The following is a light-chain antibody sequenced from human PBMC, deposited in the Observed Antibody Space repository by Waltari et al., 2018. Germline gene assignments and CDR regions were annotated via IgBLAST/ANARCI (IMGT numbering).Light chain of an antibody. CDR2: GKN. CDR1: SLRYYY. J-gene: IGLJ1*01. V-gene: IGLV3-19*01. CDR3: NSRYSNGTPFV. Sequence: SSALTQDPAVSVALGQTVRITCQGDSLRYYYANWYRQKPGQAPLLGMYGKNNRPSGIPDRFAATYSGNTPSWTIAGAQAEDEADYYCNSRYSNGTPFVFGPATKVTVL.